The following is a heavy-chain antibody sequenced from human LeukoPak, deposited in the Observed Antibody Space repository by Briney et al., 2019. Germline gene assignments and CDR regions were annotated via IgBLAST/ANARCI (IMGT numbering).Heavy chain of an antibody. D-gene: IGHD6-19*01. CDR2: VYYSGST. J-gene: IGHJ4*02. Sequence: SETLSLTCTVSGGSISSYYWSWIRQPPGKGLEWIGYVYYSGSTNYNPSLKSRVTISVDTSKNQFSLKLSSVTAADTAVYYCARERSSGWYFTWGQGTLVTVSS. CDR3: ARERSSGWYFT. V-gene: IGHV4-59*01. CDR1: GGSISSYY.